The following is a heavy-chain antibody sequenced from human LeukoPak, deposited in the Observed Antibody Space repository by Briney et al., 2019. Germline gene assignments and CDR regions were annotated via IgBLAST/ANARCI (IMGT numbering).Heavy chain of an antibody. Sequence: PQASVKVSCKASGYTFTSHGVTWVRQAPGQGLEWMGWISAYNGNTNYAQKFQGRVTMTTDTSTSTAYMELRSLRSDDTAVYYCARDGHPTTQAAFDIWGQGTMVTVSS. J-gene: IGHJ3*02. CDR3: ARDGHPTTQAAFDI. D-gene: IGHD4-11*01. CDR2: ISAYNGNT. CDR1: GYTFTSHG. V-gene: IGHV1-18*01.